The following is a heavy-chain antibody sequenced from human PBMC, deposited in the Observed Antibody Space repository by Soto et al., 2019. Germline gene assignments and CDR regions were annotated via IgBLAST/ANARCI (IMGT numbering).Heavy chain of an antibody. J-gene: IGHJ4*02. Sequence: QVQLVQSGAEVKKPGASVTVSCKASGYTFTTHYMHWVRQAPGQGLEWMGIINPSGGRTTYALKFQGRASLTSDTSTNTVYMELSSLRSEDTAVYYCARAGENYGSGTSSPPLRYYFNSWGQGTLVTVSS. V-gene: IGHV1-46*01. CDR3: ARAGENYGSGTSSPPLRYYFNS. CDR1: GYTFTTHY. CDR2: INPSGGRT. D-gene: IGHD3-10*01.